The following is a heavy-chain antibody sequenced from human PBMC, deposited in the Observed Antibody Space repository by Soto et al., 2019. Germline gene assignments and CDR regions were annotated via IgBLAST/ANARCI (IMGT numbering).Heavy chain of an antibody. J-gene: IGHJ5*02. Sequence: SETLSLTCTVSGGSISSYYWSWIRQPPGKGLEWIGYIYYSGSTNYNPSLKSRVTISVDTSKNQFSLKLSSVTAADTAVYYCASTFHPGDYGDYDIIPRFDPWGQGTLVTVSS. CDR2: IYYSGST. CDR3: ASTFHPGDYGDYDIIPRFDP. V-gene: IGHV4-59*08. CDR1: GGSISSYY. D-gene: IGHD4-17*01.